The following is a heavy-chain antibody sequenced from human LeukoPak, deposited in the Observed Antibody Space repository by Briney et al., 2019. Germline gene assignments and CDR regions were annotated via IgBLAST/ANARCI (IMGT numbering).Heavy chain of an antibody. Sequence: GGSLRLSCVASGFTFSSYSMNWVRQAPGKGLEWVSYISSSSSTIYYADSVKGRFTISRDKAKNSLYLQMNSLRAEDTAVYYCAREYCSSTSCLYDYWGQGTLVTVSS. D-gene: IGHD2-2*01. CDR3: AREYCSSTSCLYDY. CDR2: ISSSSSTI. CDR1: GFTFSSYS. V-gene: IGHV3-48*01. J-gene: IGHJ4*02.